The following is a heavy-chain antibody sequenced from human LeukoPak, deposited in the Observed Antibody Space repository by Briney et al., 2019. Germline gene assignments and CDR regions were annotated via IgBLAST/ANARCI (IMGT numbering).Heavy chain of an antibody. CDR3: ARDRYYYMDV. V-gene: IGHV3-21*01. CDR1: GFTFSSYS. CDR2: ISTSSIYI. J-gene: IGHJ6*03. Sequence: PGGSLRLSCAASGFTFSSYSMNWVRQAPGKGLEWVSSISTSSIYIYYADSVKGRFTISRGNAKNTLYLQMNSLRAEDTAVYYCARDRYYYMDVWGKGTTVTVSS.